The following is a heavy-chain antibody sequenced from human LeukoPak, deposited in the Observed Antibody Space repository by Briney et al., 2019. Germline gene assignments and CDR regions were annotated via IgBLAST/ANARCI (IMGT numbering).Heavy chain of an antibody. V-gene: IGHV1-69*04. D-gene: IGHD2-21*01. CDR1: GGTFSSYA. CDR3: ARWLGADCGGDCYDY. CDR2: IIPIFGIA. J-gene: IGHJ4*02. Sequence: SVKVSCKASGGTFSSYATNWVRQAPGQGLEWMGRIIPIFGIANYAQKFQGRVTITADKSTSTAYMELSSLRSEDTAVYYCARWLGADCGGDCYDYWGQGTLVTVSS.